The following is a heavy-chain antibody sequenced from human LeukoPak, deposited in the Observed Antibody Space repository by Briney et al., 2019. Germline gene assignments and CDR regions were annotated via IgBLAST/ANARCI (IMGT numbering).Heavy chain of an antibody. Sequence: GGSLRLSCAASGFTFSSYGMHWVRQAPGKGLEWVAVISYDGSNKYYADSVKGRLTISRDNSKDTLYLQMNSPRAEDTAVYYCARGAPIWYNDILTGYYREGLDVWGQGTTVTVSS. CDR2: ISYDGSNK. CDR3: ARGAPIWYNDILTGYYREGLDV. J-gene: IGHJ6*02. D-gene: IGHD3-9*01. CDR1: GFTFSSYG. V-gene: IGHV3-30*03.